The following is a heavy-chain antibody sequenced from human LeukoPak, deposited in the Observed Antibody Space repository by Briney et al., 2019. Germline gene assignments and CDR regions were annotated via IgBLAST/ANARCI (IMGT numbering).Heavy chain of an antibody. CDR2: LYSGGDT. CDR1: GFTVSSNY. V-gene: IGHV3-53*01. CDR3: VRSYPPPAAGFDY. D-gene: IGHD6-13*01. J-gene: IGHJ4*02. Sequence: PGGSLRLSCAASGFTVSSNYMSWVRQAPGKGLEWVSILYSGGDTYYAGSVKGRFIISRDNSKNTLYLQMNSLRAEDTAVYYCVRSYPPPAAGFDYWGQGTLVAVSS.